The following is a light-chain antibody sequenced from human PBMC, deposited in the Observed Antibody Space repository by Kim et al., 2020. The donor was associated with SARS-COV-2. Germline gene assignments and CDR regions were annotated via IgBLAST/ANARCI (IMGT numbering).Light chain of an antibody. V-gene: IGLV3-19*01. CDR3: NSRDSSGNHYV. CDR1: RLRSYY. J-gene: IGLJ1*01. Sequence: ALGQTVSITCQGDRLRSYYASWYQQKPGQAPVLVIYGKNNRPSGIPDRFSGSSSGNTASLTITGAQAEDEADYYCNSRDSSGNHYVFGTGTKVTVL. CDR2: GKN.